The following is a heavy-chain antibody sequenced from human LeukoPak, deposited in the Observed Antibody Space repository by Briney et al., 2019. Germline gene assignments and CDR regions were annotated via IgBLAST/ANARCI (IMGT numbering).Heavy chain of an antibody. Sequence: ASVKVSCKASGGTFSSYAISWVRQAPGQGLEWMGGIIPIFGTANYAQKFQGRVTITTDESTSTAYMELSSLSSEDTAVYYCARDKVPENWFDPWGQGTLVTVSS. CDR2: IIPIFGTA. CDR3: ARDKVPENWFDP. J-gene: IGHJ5*02. V-gene: IGHV1-69*05. CDR1: GGTFSSYA.